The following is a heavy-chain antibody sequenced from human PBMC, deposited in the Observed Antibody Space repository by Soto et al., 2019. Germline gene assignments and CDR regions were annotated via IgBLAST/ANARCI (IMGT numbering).Heavy chain of an antibody. CDR2: IWYDGSNK. D-gene: IGHD5-12*01. CDR1: GFTFSNYG. J-gene: IGHJ5*02. Sequence: GGSLRLSCASSGFTFSNYGMHWVRQAPGKGLEWVSLIWYDGSNKYYADSVKGRFTISRDTSKNTVYLQMDSLKVEDTAVYYCARDVDRTSHLNWFDPWGQGVMVTVSS. V-gene: IGHV3-33*01. CDR3: ARDVDRTSHLNWFDP.